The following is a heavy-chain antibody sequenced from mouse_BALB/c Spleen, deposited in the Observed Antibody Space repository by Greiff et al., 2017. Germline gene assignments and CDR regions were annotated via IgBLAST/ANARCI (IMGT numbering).Heavy chain of an antibody. Sequence: VQLKESGAELMKPGASVKISCKATGYTFSSYWIEWVKQRPGHGLEWIGEILPGSGSTNYNEKFKGKATFTADTSSNTAYMQLSSLTSEDSAVYYCARSDGDLLAWFAYWGQGTLVTVSA. CDR1: GYTFSSYW. V-gene: IGHV1-9*01. CDR3: ARSDGDLLAWFAY. J-gene: IGHJ3*01. CDR2: ILPGSGST. D-gene: IGHD2-13*01.